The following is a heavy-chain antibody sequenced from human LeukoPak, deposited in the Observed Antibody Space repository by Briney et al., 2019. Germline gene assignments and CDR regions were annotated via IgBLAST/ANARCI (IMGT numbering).Heavy chain of an antibody. Sequence: PSETLSLTCAVYGGSFSGYYWSWIRQPPGKGLEWIGEINHSESTNYNPSLKSRVTISVDTSKNHFSLKLRSVTAADTAVYYCASITMVREGYWGQGTLVTVSS. J-gene: IGHJ4*02. V-gene: IGHV4-34*01. CDR3: ASITMVREGY. CDR2: INHSEST. D-gene: IGHD3-10*01. CDR1: GGSFSGYY.